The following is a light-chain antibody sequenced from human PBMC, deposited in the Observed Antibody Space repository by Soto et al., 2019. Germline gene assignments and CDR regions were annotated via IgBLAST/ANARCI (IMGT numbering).Light chain of an antibody. CDR3: QQYGNSPCT. V-gene: IGKV3-20*01. CDR1: QSVSNNY. Sequence: ETVLTQSPGTLSLSPGERATLSCRASQSVSNNYLAWYLQKPGQAPRLLIYGASSRATGIPDRFSGSGSGTDFTLTITRLEPEDFAVYYCQQYGNSPCTFGQGTRLEI. CDR2: GAS. J-gene: IGKJ5*01.